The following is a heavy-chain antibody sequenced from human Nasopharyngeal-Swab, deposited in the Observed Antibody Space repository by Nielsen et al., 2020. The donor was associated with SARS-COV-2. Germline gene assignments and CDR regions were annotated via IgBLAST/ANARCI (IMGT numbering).Heavy chain of an antibody. Sequence: SETLSLTCTVSGGSISSSSYYWGWIRQPPGKGLEWIGSIYYIGSTYYNPSLKSRVTISVDTTKNQFSLKLSSVTAADTAVYYCASQPSNWFDPWGQGTLVTVSS. CDR3: ASQPSNWFDP. CDR2: IYYIGST. V-gene: IGHV4-39*01. J-gene: IGHJ5*02. CDR1: GGSISSSSYY.